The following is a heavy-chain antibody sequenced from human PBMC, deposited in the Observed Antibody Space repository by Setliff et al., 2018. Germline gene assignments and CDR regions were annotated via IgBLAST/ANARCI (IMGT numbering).Heavy chain of an antibody. J-gene: IGHJ6*03. CDR3: ARASRFGTIVYRGYYYMDV. CDR1: GYTFTTYA. V-gene: IGHV7-4-1*02. Sequence: ASVKVFCKASGYTFTTYAISWMRQAPGQGLEWMGWINTNTGNPSYAQGFTGRFVFSLDTSVSTAYLQISSLKAEDTAVYYCARASRFGTIVYRGYYYMDVWGKGTTVTVS. CDR2: INTNTGNP. D-gene: IGHD3-10*01.